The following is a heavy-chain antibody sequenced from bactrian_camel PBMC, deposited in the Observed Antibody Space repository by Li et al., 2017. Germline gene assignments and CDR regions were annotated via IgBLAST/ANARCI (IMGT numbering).Heavy chain of an antibody. CDR1: GFTFSSYD. D-gene: IGHD2*01. CDR3: NVGLCGTWPPGQDNY. V-gene: IGHV3S40*01. CDR2: INMDGSST. J-gene: IGHJ4*01. Sequence: VQLVESGGGSVQPGGSLRLSGAASGFTFSSYDMSWVRQAPGKGLEWVASINMDGSSTFYADSLKGRFTISRDNAKNTLYLELNNLKPEDTATYFCNVGLCGTWPPGQDNYWGHGTQVTVS.